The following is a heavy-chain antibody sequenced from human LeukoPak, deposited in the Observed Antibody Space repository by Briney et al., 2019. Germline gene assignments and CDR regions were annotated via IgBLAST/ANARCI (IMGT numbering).Heavy chain of an antibody. Sequence: GGSLRLSCAASGFTFSSYAMSWVRRAPGKGLEWVSAISGSGGSTYYADSVKGRFTISRDNSKNTLYLQMNSLRAEDTAVYYCAKDQSIAAAGLLNWFDPRGQGTLVTVSS. V-gene: IGHV3-23*01. J-gene: IGHJ5*02. CDR3: AKDQSIAAAGLLNWFDP. CDR1: GFTFSSYA. CDR2: ISGSGGST. D-gene: IGHD6-13*01.